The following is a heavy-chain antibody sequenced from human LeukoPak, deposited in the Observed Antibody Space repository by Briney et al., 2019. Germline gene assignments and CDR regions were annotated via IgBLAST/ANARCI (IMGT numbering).Heavy chain of an antibody. V-gene: IGHV3-48*01. CDR2: ISSGGSTI. CDR1: GFIFSNYA. Sequence: SGGSLRLSCAVSGFIFSNYAMNWVRQAPGKGLEWISYISSGGSTIFYADSVKGRFTISRDDAKNSLYLQMNGLRAEDTAVYYCVTEGIVVLTDSWGQGTLVTVSS. J-gene: IGHJ5*01. CDR3: VTEGIVVLTDS. D-gene: IGHD2-2*01.